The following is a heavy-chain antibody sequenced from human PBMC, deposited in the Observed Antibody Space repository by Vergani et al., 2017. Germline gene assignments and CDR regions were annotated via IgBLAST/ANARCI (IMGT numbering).Heavy chain of an antibody. D-gene: IGHD6-19*01. CDR1: GGSISSYY. CDR2: IYTSGST. CDR3: ARVTGYSSGWYFDY. V-gene: IGHV4-4*08. J-gene: IGHJ4*02. Sequence: QVQLQESGPGLVKPSETLSLTCTVSGGSISSYYWSWIRQPPGKGLEWIGYIYTSGSTNYNPSLKSRVTMSVDTSKNQFSLKLSSVTAADTAVYYCARVTGYSSGWYFDYWGQGTLVTVSS.